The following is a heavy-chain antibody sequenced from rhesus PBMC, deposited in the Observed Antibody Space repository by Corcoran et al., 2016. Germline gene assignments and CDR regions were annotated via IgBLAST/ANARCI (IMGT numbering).Heavy chain of an antibody. V-gene: IGHV4S9*01. CDR2: IFGNTATT. CDR1: GGSISARYY. J-gene: IGHJ3*01. D-gene: IGHD4-11*01. CDR3: ARDRDANNYCDAFDL. Sequence: QVKLQESGPGLVTPSEPLSLPCAVAGGSISARYYWSWISQPPGEGLDWIGNIFGNTATTHSNPARKSRVTISKDTSKNQFFLKLNSVTASVTTVYYCARDRDANNYCDAFDLWGQGLRVTVSS.